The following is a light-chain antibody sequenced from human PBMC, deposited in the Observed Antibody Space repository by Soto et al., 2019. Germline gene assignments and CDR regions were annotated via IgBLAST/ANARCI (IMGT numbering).Light chain of an antibody. CDR1: QSISNF. J-gene: IGKJ3*01. V-gene: IGKV3-11*01. CDR3: QQSYSILRT. CDR2: DAS. Sequence: PGERVTLSCRASQSISNFLAWYQQKPGQAPRLLIYDASNRATGIPARFSGSGSGTDFTLTITSLQPEDFATYYCQQSYSILRTFGPGTKVDIK.